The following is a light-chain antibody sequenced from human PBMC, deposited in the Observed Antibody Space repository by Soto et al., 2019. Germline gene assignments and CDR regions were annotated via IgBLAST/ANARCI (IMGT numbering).Light chain of an antibody. CDR1: QSLLHSNESNC. CDR2: LGS. Sequence: DIVMTQSPVSLPVTPGEPASISCRSSQSLLHSNESNCLDWYLQKPGQSPQLLIHLGSNRASGVPDRFSGSGSGTDFTLKISRVEAEDVGLYYCMQALQTPLTFGGGTKVEIK. CDR3: MQALQTPLT. V-gene: IGKV2-28*01. J-gene: IGKJ4*01.